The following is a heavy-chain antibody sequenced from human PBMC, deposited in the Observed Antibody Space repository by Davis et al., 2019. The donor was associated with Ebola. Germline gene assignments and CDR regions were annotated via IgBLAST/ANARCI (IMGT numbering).Heavy chain of an antibody. CDR3: ARGQGYCSSTSCSTNWFDP. J-gene: IGHJ5*02. CDR2: IYYSGST. Sequence: SETLSLTCTVSGGSISSYYWSWIRQPPGKGLEWIGYIYYSGSTNYNPSLKSRVTISVDTSKNQFSLKLSSVTAADTAVYYCARGQGYCSSTSCSTNWFDPWGQGTLVTVSS. CDR1: GGSISSYY. V-gene: IGHV4-59*01. D-gene: IGHD2-2*01.